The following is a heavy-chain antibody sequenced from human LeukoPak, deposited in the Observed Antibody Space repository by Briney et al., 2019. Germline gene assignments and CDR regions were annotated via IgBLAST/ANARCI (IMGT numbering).Heavy chain of an antibody. V-gene: IGHV3-7*01. CDR3: ARDRAGSF. CDR2: TKEDGSER. Sequence: GGALRLSCAGSGFTFSDHWMSWVRPAPAKGLEGVANTKEDGSERYYVDSVKGRFTISRDNAKNSLYLQMNGLRAEDTAVYYWARDRAGSFWGQGTLVTVSS. D-gene: IGHD6-19*01. CDR1: GFTFSDHW. J-gene: IGHJ4*02.